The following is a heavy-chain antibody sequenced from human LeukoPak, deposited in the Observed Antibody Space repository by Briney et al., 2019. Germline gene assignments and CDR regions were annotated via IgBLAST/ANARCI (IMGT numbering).Heavy chain of an antibody. CDR1: GFTFSDTY. J-gene: IGHJ4*02. CDR2: ISPSGTDI. Sequence: PGGSLRLSCAVSGFTFSDTYMTWIRQAPGKGLESLSYISPSGTDISYADSVKGRFTISRDNSRNTLYLQMNSLRAGDTAVYYCAKSFRSTSLDYWGQGTLVTVSS. CDR3: AKSFRSTSLDY. V-gene: IGHV3-11*01. D-gene: IGHD2-2*01.